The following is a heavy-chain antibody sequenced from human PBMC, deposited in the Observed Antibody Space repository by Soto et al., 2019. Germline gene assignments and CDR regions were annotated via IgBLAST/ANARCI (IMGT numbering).Heavy chain of an antibody. V-gene: IGHV3-23*01. CDR2: ISGSGGST. J-gene: IGHJ6*02. Sequence: GGSLRLSCAASGFTFSSYAMSWVRQAPGKGLEWVSAISGSGGSTYYADSVKGRFTISRDNSKNTLYLQMNSLRAEDTAVYYCAAGIRIYGDYLYYYYYGMDVWGQGTTVTVSS. D-gene: IGHD4-17*01. CDR1: GFTFSSYA. CDR3: AAGIRIYGDYLYYYYYGMDV.